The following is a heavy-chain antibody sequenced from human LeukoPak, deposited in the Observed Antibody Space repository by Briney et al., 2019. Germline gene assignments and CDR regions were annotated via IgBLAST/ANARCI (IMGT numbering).Heavy chain of an antibody. CDR2: IYPGDSDT. D-gene: IGHD6-19*01. Sequence: GESLKISCKGSGYSFTSFRIGWVRQMPGKGLEWMGIIYPGDSDTRYSPSFQGQVTISADKSISTAYLQWSSLKASDTAMYYCARQSVAGACDDAFDIWGQGTMVTVSS. J-gene: IGHJ3*02. V-gene: IGHV5-51*01. CDR3: ARQSVAGACDDAFDI. CDR1: GYSFTSFR.